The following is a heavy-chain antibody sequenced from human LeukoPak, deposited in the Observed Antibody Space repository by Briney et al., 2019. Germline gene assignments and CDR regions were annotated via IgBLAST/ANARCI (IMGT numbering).Heavy chain of an antibody. Sequence: PGGSLRLSCAASGFTFDDYGMSWVRLAPGKGLEWVSGINWNGGSTGYADSVKGRFTISRDNAKNSLYLQMNSLRAEDTALYYCARVKLASYYFDYWGQGTLVTVSS. V-gene: IGHV3-20*04. CDR1: GFTFDDYG. CDR2: INWNGGST. J-gene: IGHJ4*02. CDR3: ARVKLASYYFDY. D-gene: IGHD1-26*01.